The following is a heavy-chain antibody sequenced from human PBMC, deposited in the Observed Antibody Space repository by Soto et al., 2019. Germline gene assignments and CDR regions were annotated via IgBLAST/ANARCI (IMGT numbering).Heavy chain of an antibody. CDR2: ISAFNGNT. Sequence: QDQLVQSGAEVKKPGASVTVSCKASGYSFTTSGITWVRQAPGQGIEWLVWISAFNGNTHYAQKVHGRVNMTTDASTSTAYMELRSLRSDDKAVYYCARDRGVAPPVAGNTHYYYCMDVWGKGTTVTVSS. V-gene: IGHV1-18*01. CDR1: GYSFTTSG. D-gene: IGHD6-19*01. J-gene: IGHJ6*03. CDR3: ARDRGVAPPVAGNTHYYYCMDV.